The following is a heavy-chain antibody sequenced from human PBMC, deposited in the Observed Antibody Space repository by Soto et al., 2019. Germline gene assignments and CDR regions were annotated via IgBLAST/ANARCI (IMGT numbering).Heavy chain of an antibody. CDR3: ARDSAAAGSKSWYYYYGMDV. CDR1: GGTFSSYA. J-gene: IGHJ6*02. Sequence: SVKVSCKASGGTFSSYAISWVRQAPGQGLEWMGGIIPIFGTANYAQKFQGRVTITADESTSTAYMELSSLRSEDTAVYYCARDSAAAGSKSWYYYYGMDVWGQGSTVTVSS. V-gene: IGHV1-69*13. CDR2: IIPIFGTA. D-gene: IGHD6-13*01.